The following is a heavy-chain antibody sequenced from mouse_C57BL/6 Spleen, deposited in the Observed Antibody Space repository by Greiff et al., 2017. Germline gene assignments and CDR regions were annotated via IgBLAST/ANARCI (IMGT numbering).Heavy chain of an antibody. CDR1: GYTFTSYW. CDR3: ARRGVYDGYRYWYFDV. D-gene: IGHD2-3*01. V-gene: IGHV1-69*01. Sequence: QVQLQQPGAELVMPGASVKLSCKASGYTFTSYWMHWVKQRPGQGLEWIGEIDPSDSYTNYNQKFKGKSTLTVDKSSSTAYMQLSSLTSEDSAVYYCARRGVYDGYRYWYFDVWGTGTTVTVSS. J-gene: IGHJ1*03. CDR2: IDPSDSYT.